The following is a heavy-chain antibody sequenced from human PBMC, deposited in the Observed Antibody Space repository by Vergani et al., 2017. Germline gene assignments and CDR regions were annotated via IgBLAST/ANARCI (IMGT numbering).Heavy chain of an antibody. CDR2: INWNGGST. CDR1: GFTFDDYG. J-gene: IGHJ4*02. Sequence: EVQLVESGGGVVRPGGSLRLSCAASGFTFDDYGMSWVRQAPGKGLEWVSGINWNGGSTGYADSVKGRFTISRDNAKNSLYLQMNSLRAEDTALDYCARERNAYYDFWSGYYTQYYFDYWGQGTLVTVSS. V-gene: IGHV3-20*04. D-gene: IGHD3-3*01. CDR3: ARERNAYYDFWSGYYTQYYFDY.